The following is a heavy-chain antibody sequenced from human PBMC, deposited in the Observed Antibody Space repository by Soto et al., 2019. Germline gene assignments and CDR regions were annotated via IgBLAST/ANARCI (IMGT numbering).Heavy chain of an antibody. CDR2: VFYSGSS. V-gene: IGHV4-59*01. CDR3: ARIKRGYTSGSIIDF. D-gene: IGHD5-18*01. J-gene: IGHJ4*02. Sequence: QVQLQESGPGLVKPLEILSLTCTVSGGSIKHFYWSWIRQSPGKGLEWLGYVFYSGSSNYNPSLKSRVTISVDMSKNQFSLKLRSVTAADTAVYHCARIKRGYTSGSIIDFWGQGRLVTVSS. CDR1: GGSIKHFY.